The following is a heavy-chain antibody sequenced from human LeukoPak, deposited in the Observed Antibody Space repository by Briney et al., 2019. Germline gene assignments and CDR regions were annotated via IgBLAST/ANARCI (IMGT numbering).Heavy chain of an antibody. D-gene: IGHD2-2*01. CDR2: IHDTGST. CDR1: GGSLSSHY. Sequence: SETLSLTCSISGGSLSSHYWSWIRQPPGKGLELIGHIHDTGSTFYNPSLRGRVTISLDTSNNQFSLKLTSMTAADTAVYYCARFSSGCSTSSCYLTYWGQGTLVTVS. J-gene: IGHJ4*02. CDR3: ARFSSGCSTSSCYLTY. V-gene: IGHV4-59*11.